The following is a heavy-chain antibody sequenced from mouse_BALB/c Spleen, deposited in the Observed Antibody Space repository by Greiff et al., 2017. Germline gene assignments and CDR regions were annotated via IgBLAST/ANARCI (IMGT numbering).Heavy chain of an antibody. CDR1: GFSLTSYD. J-gene: IGHJ4*01. Sequence: VQLVESGPGLVAPSQSLSITCTVSGFSLTSYDISWIRQPPGKGLEWLGVIWTGGGTNYNSAFMSRLSISKDNSKSQVFLKMNSLQTDDTAIYYCVREGPYYYGSRGYAMDYWGQGTSVTVSS. D-gene: IGHD1-1*01. V-gene: IGHV2-9-2*01. CDR3: VREGPYYYGSRGYAMDY. CDR2: IWTGGGT.